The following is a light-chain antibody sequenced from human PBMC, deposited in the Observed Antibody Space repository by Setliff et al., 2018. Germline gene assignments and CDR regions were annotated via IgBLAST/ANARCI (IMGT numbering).Light chain of an antibody. CDR3: QVWDAASDHRV. V-gene: IGLV3-21*03. J-gene: IGLJ1*01. CDR1: NIGDKS. Sequence: YELTQPPSESVAPGKTARITCGGHNIGDKSVHWYQQKPGQAPVLVVYDDSDRPSGIPGRFSGSNSGNTATLTISRVEAGDEADYYCQVWDAASDHRVVGTGTKVTVL. CDR2: DDS.